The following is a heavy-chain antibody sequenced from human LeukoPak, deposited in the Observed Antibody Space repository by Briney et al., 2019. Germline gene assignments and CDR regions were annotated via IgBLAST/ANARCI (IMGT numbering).Heavy chain of an antibody. J-gene: IGHJ4*02. Sequence: SETLSLTCTVSGGSVSGVGYYWRWIRQSPGKGLESIGYIFYSGSTNHNPTLKCRVTISVDTSNNQFSLNLSSVTAADTAVYYGARAPYSWNEVSLDDWCQGTLVTVSS. CDR1: GGSVSGVGYY. D-gene: IGHD1-1*01. CDR3: ARAPYSWNEVSLDD. CDR2: IFYSGST. V-gene: IGHV4-61*08.